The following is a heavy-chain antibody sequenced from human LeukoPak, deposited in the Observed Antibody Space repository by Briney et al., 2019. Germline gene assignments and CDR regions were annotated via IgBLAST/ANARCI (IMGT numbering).Heavy chain of an antibody. Sequence: SETLSLTCAASGGSFSGYYWSWIRQPPGKGLEWIGEINHSGSTNYNPSLKRRVTISVDTSKNQFSLKLSSVTAADTAVYYCARQLAVAGMGLDPWGQGTLVTVSS. V-gene: IGHV4-34*01. CDR2: INHSGST. CDR1: GGSFSGYY. J-gene: IGHJ5*02. CDR3: ARQLAVAGMGLDP. D-gene: IGHD6-19*01.